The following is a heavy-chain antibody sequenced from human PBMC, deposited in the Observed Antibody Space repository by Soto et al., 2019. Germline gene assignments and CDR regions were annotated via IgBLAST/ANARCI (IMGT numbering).Heavy chain of an antibody. J-gene: IGHJ3*01. D-gene: IGHD6-6*01. CDR1: GFTFRTYW. CDR2: INQDESDK. CDR3: VSSNIVGRPG. Sequence: EVQLVESGGGLVQPEGSLRLSCAASGFTFRTYWMAWVRQAPGKGLEWVANINQDESDKHYVDSVKGRFTISRDNAKSSLYLQMNSLRAEDTAVYYCVSSNIVGRPGGGQGTMVTVSS. V-gene: IGHV3-7*01.